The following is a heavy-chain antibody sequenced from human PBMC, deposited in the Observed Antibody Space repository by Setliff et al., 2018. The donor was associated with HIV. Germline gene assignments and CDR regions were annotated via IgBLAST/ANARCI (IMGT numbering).Heavy chain of an antibody. CDR1: GFTFTNYW. Sequence: GGSLRLSCAASGFTFTNYWMSWARQSPGKGLEWVANIHKDGSEKYYVDSVKGRFTISRDNTKNFLYLEMNSLRAEDTAVYYCAGSRGYFVKADWGQGTLVTVSS. D-gene: IGHD3-22*01. CDR2: IHKDGSEK. CDR3: AGSRGYFVKAD. J-gene: IGHJ4*02. V-gene: IGHV3-7*01.